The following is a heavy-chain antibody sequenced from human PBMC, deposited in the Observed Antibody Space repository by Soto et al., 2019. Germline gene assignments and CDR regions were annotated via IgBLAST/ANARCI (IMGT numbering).Heavy chain of an antibody. D-gene: IGHD3-22*01. V-gene: IGHV4-39*01. CDR1: GGSISSSSYY. Sequence: SETLSLTCTVSGGSISSSSYYWGWIRQPPGKGLEWIGSVYYSGSTYYNPSLKSRVTISVDTSKNQFSLKLSSVTAADTAVYYCARLPDYDVGAFDIWGQGTMVTVSS. J-gene: IGHJ3*02. CDR3: ARLPDYDVGAFDI. CDR2: VYYSGST.